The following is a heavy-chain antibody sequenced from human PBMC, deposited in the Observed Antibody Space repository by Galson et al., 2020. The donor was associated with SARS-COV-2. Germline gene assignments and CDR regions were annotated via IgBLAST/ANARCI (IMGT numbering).Heavy chain of an antibody. CDR3: ARDLADTKYYFDY. CDR1: GFIFSRSA. Sequence: QAGGSLRLSCAASGFIFSRSAMHWVRQAPGKGLEWVAVMSYDGGYKYYADSVKGRFTISRDNSKNTLYLQMNSLRAEDTAVYYCARDLADTKYYFDYWGQGTLVTVSS. J-gene: IGHJ4*02. D-gene: IGHD2-8*01. CDR2: MSYDGGYK. V-gene: IGHV3-30*04.